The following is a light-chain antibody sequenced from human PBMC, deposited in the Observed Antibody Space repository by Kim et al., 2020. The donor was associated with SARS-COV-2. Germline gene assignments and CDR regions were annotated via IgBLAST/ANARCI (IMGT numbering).Light chain of an antibody. Sequence: ESPGQTASITCSGDKLGNKYTCWYQQKPGQSPVLVIYQDSKRPSGIPERFSGSNSGNTATLTISGTQAMDEADYDCQAWDRTTVVFGGGTQLTVL. J-gene: IGLJ3*02. CDR1: KLGNKY. V-gene: IGLV3-1*01. CDR3: QAWDRTTVV. CDR2: QDS.